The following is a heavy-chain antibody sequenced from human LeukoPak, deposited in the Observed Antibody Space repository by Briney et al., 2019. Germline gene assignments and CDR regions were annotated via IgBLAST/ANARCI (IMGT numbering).Heavy chain of an antibody. V-gene: IGHV1-2*02. J-gene: IGHJ4*02. CDR2: INPNSGGT. CDR1: GYTFSDYY. Sequence: ASVKVSCKSSGYTFSDYYMHWVRQAPGQGLELMGWINPNSGGTKYAQKFQGRVTMTRETSISTAYMELSRLRSDDTAVYYCAREGDGYNNGWDHWGQGTLVTVSS. D-gene: IGHD5-24*01. CDR3: AREGDGYNNGWDH.